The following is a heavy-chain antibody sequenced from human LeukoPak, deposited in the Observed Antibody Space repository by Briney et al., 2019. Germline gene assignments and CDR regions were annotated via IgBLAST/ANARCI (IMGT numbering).Heavy chain of an antibody. Sequence: GGSLRLSCAASGFTFSSYAMSWVRQAPGKGLEWVSAISGSGGSTYYADSVKGRFTISRDNSKNMLYLQMNSLRAEDTAVYYCVKDVKQWLVAGYYFDYWGQGTLVTVSS. CDR3: VKDVKQWLVAGYYFDY. J-gene: IGHJ4*02. CDR1: GFTFSSYA. D-gene: IGHD6-19*01. CDR2: ISGSGGST. V-gene: IGHV3-23*01.